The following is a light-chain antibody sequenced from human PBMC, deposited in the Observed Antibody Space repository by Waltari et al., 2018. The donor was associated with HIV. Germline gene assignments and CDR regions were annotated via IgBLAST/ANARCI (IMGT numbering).Light chain of an antibody. CDR3: SSYAGSNNLV. V-gene: IGLV2-14*01. J-gene: IGLJ3*02. CDR1: SSAIGHYKY. CDR2: EVS. Sequence: QSAPTQPASVSGSPGQSITISGTGTSSAIGHYKYVSWYQQSPGKAPKLMIYEVSNRPSGVSNRFSGSKSGNTASLTVSGLQAEDEADYYCSSYAGSNNLVFGGGTKLTVL.